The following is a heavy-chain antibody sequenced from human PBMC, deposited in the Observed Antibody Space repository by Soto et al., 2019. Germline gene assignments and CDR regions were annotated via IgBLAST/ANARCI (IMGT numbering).Heavy chain of an antibody. V-gene: IGHV4-4*02. J-gene: IGHJ4*02. CDR1: GASISSSNW. D-gene: IGHD1-1*01. CDR3: ARRWEQGRVDN. CDR2: IYHSGST. Sequence: QVQLQESGPGLVKPSGTLSLTCAVSGASISSSNWWSWVRQPPGKGLERIGEIYHSGSTNYNPSLKGIVTISVDKAKNNFSLKISYVTDTQTAVYYCARRWEQGRVDNWGQGTMVTVSS.